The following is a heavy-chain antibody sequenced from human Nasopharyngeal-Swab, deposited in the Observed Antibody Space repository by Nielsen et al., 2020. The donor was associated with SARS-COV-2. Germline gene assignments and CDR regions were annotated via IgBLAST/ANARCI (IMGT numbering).Heavy chain of an antibody. CDR2: IDWDDDK. V-gene: IGHV2-70*01. J-gene: IGHJ6*03. Sequence: WIRQPPGKGLEWLALIDWDDDKYYSTSLKTRLTISKDTSKNQVVLTMTNMDPVDTATYYCARSYDFRSGYSSYYYMDVWGKGTTVTVSS. D-gene: IGHD3-3*01. CDR3: ARSYDFRSGYSSYYYMDV.